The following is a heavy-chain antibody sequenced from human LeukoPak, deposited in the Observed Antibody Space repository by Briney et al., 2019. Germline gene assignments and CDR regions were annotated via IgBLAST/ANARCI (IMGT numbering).Heavy chain of an antibody. CDR3: ARLGITGTTLYYFDY. CDR2: VYPGDSDT. Sequence: GESLKISCKGSGYSFTSYWIGWVRQMPGKGLEWMGIVYPGDSDTRYSPSSQGQVTISADKSISTAYLQWSRLKASDTAMFYCARLGITGTTLYYFDYWGQGTLVTVSS. V-gene: IGHV5-51*01. J-gene: IGHJ4*02. D-gene: IGHD1-20*01. CDR1: GYSFTSYW.